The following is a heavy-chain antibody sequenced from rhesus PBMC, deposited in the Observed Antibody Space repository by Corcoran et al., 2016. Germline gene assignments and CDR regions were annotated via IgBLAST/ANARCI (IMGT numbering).Heavy chain of an antibody. CDR1: GGSFSSYW. V-gene: IGHV4-80*01. J-gene: IGHJ4*01. Sequence: QVQLQEAGPGLVKPSETLSLTCAVSGGSFSSYWWSWIRQPPGKGLEWIGETNGKMGGPTSTPSLTSRVTISKDASKNQFSLKLSSVTAADTAVYYCARFCSFTRMITVTTHYWGQGVLVTVSS. CDR3: ARFCSFTRMITVTTHY. CDR2: TNGKMGGP. D-gene: IGHD3-9*01.